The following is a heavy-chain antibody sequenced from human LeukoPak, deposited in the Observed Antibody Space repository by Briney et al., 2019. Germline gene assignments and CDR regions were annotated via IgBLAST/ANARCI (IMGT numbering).Heavy chain of an antibody. Sequence: PGGSPRLSCAASGFTFSSYWMSWVRQAPGKGLEWVANIKQDGSEKYYVDSVKGRFTISRDNSKNTLYLQMNSLRAEDTAVYYCAKDLRGYCSSTSCSYFDYWGQGTLVTVSS. J-gene: IGHJ4*02. V-gene: IGHV3-7*01. CDR3: AKDLRGYCSSTSCSYFDY. CDR2: IKQDGSEK. D-gene: IGHD2-2*01. CDR1: GFTFSSYW.